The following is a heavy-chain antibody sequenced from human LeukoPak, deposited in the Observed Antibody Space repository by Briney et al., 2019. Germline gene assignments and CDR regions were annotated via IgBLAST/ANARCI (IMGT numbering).Heavy chain of an antibody. CDR1: GYSISSGYY. V-gene: IGHV4-38-2*02. D-gene: IGHD5-24*01. Sequence: SETLSLTCTVSGYSISSGYYWGWIRQPPGKGLEWIGSIYYTGSIYYNPSLKSRVTISVDTSRNQFSLKVNSVTAADTAVYYCARDIGSQMATISDWFDPWGQGTLVTVSS. CDR2: IYYTGSI. J-gene: IGHJ5*02. CDR3: ARDIGSQMATISDWFDP.